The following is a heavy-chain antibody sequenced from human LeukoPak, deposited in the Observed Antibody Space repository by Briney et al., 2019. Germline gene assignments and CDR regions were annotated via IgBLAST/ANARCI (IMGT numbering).Heavy chain of an antibody. CDR2: INPNSGGA. CDR1: GYTFTGYY. J-gene: IGHJ4*02. Sequence: ASVKVSCRASGYTFTGYYMHWVRQAPGQGLEWMGWINPNSGGANYAQKFQGRVTMTRDTSISTAYMELSRLRSDDTAVYYCARDATVGATTLFDYWGQGTLVTVSS. D-gene: IGHD1-26*01. CDR3: ARDATVGATTLFDY. V-gene: IGHV1-2*02.